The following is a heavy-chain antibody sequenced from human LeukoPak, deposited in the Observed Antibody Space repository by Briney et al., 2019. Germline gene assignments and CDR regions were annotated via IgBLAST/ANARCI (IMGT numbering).Heavy chain of an antibody. CDR1: GFTFSRYD. CDR2: ISGSGGST. V-gene: IGHV3-23*01. D-gene: IGHD3-10*01. Sequence: PGGSLRLSCAASGFTFSRYDMSWVRQATGKGVEWVSAISGSGGSTYYADSVKGRFTISRDNSKNTLYLQMNSLRAEDTAVYYCAKDRGTKVWGNWFDPWGQGTLVTVSS. CDR3: AKDRGTKVWGNWFDP. J-gene: IGHJ5*02.